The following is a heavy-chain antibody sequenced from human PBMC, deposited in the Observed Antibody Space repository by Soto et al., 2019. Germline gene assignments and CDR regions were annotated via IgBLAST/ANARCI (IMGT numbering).Heavy chain of an antibody. CDR3: ARGMATIATFDY. D-gene: IGHD5-12*01. V-gene: IGHV3-11*01. J-gene: IGHJ4*02. CDR1: RFTFSDYY. Sequence: PGGSLRLSCAASRFTFSDYYMSWIRQAPGKGLEWVSYISSSGSSIYYADSVRGRFTISRDNAKNSLYQQMNSLRAKDTAVYYCARGMATIATFDYWGQGTLVTVSS. CDR2: ISSSGSSI.